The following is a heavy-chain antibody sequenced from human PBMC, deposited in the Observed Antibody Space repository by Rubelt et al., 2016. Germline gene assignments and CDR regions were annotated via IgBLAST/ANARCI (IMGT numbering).Heavy chain of an antibody. CDR1: GGSFSDSY. CDR3: ARGTYSPYFHY. D-gene: IGHD3-16*01. V-gene: IGHV4-34*01. J-gene: IGHJ4*01. CDR2: LSHSGSP. Sequence: QLQLQESGPGLVKPSETLSLTCVVYGGSFSDSYWSWIRQPRGKGLEWIAELSHSGSPNYNPSLKTRVTISIDTSKNKLSLKRTSVTAADTAVYYCARGTYSPYFHYCGHGILVTVSS.